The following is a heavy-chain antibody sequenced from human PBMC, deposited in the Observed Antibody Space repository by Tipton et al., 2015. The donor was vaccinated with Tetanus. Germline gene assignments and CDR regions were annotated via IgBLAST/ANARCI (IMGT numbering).Heavy chain of an antibody. Sequence: LRLSCTVSGGSISSGGYYWTWIRQHPGKGLEWIGDIYYSGSTYYNPSLKSRVSISVDTSNNQFSVNLNSVTAADTAVYYCARDQARGARGWNYFDYWGRGALVTVSS. CDR2: IYYSGST. CDR1: GGSISSGGYY. CDR3: ARDQARGARGWNYFDY. V-gene: IGHV4-31*02. D-gene: IGHD1-26*01. J-gene: IGHJ4*02.